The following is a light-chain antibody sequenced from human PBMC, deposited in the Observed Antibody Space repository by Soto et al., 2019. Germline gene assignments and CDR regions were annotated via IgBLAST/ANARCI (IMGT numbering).Light chain of an antibody. CDR1: QSVSSN. CDR2: GAS. CDR3: QQYNNWPRWT. Sequence: EIVMTQSPATLSVSPGERATLSCRASQSVSSNLAWYQQKPGQAPRLLIYGASTRATGIPARFSGSGSGTEFTLTISSLQSEDFLVYYCQQYNNWPRWTFGQGTKVEIK. V-gene: IGKV3-15*01. J-gene: IGKJ1*01.